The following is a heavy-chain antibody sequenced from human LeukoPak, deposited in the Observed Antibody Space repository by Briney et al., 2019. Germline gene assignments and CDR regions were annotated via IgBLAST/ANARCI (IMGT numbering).Heavy chain of an antibody. D-gene: IGHD3-10*01. CDR3: DYRGT. V-gene: IGHV3-48*02. Sequence: PGGSLRLSCAGSGFTFSNSETNWMRQAPGKGPEWVSSIRGSGSNTVIHYVDSVKGRFTISRDSVKNLVYLQMNSLRDDDTAVYYCDYRGTWGQGTLVTVSS. CDR1: GFTFSNSE. J-gene: IGHJ5*02. CDR2: IRGSGSNTVI.